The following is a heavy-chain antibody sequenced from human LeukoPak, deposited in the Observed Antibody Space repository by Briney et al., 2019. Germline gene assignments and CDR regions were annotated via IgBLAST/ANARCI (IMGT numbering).Heavy chain of an antibody. D-gene: IGHD1-14*01. Sequence: GGSLRLSCAASGFTLNSYTMDWVRQAPGKGLEWVSSISSVSSYKYYADSVKGRFTISRGNAKNSLYLQMNSLRADDTAVYYCARESTLTGGYYFDYWGQGTLVTVSS. CDR1: GFTLNSYT. CDR2: ISSVSSYK. V-gene: IGHV3-21*01. J-gene: IGHJ4*02. CDR3: ARESTLTGGYYFDY.